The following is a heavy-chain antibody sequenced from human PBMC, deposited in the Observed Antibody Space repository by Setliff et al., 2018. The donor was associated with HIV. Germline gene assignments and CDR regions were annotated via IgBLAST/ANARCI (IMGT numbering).Heavy chain of an antibody. CDR3: ARGGYGYSSDYFDF. CDR1: GGSISSSSYY. J-gene: IGHJ4*02. Sequence: SETLSLTCTVSGGSISSSSYYWGWIRQPPGQRLEWIGSIFYSGTTYYNPSLKSRVTISVHTSKNQFYLKLSSVTAADTAGYYCARGGYGYSSDYFDFWGQGALVTVSS. V-gene: IGHV4-39*07. CDR2: IFYSGTT. D-gene: IGHD4-4*01.